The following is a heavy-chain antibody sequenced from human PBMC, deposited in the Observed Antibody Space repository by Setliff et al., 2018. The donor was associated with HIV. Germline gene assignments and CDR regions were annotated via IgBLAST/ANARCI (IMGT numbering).Heavy chain of an antibody. CDR2: IYYSGAT. D-gene: IGHD3-22*01. CDR3: ARVQRDSSGVVFFDY. CDR1: GGSMSSSSYY. J-gene: IGHJ4*02. V-gene: IGHV4-39*07. Sequence: SETLSLTCTVSGGSMSSSSYYWGWIRQTPDKGLEWIGIIYYSGATYYNPSLTSRVTISVDTSKSQFSLKLRSVTSADTAIYYCARVQRDSSGVVFFDYWGQGTLVTVSS.